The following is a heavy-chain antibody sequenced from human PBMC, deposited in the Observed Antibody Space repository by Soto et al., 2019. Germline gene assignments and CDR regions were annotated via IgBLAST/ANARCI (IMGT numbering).Heavy chain of an antibody. CDR1: GFTFSSDW. V-gene: IGHV3-74*01. D-gene: IGHD5-18*01. Sequence: GSLRLSCAGSGFTFSSDWMHWVRQDPGKGLVWVSRLNKDGTIANYADAVKGRFTISRDNAKNTLFLQMNSLTAEDTGLYYCARGEYSYGINYYYCYGMDVWGQGTTVTVSS. CDR3: ARGEYSYGINYYYCYGMDV. J-gene: IGHJ6*02. CDR2: LNKDGTIA.